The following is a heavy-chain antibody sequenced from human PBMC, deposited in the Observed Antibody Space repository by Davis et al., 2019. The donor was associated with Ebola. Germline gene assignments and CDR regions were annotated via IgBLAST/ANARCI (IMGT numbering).Heavy chain of an antibody. V-gene: IGHV3-20*04. Sequence: GESLKISCAASGFTFDDYAMTWVRQVPGKGLEWVSGINWNGGSSGYADSVKGRFTISRDNSKNTLYLQMNSLRVDDTAVYYCAKGGSGWPSDYSYGLGVWGKGTTVTVSS. D-gene: IGHD6-19*01. CDR3: AKGGSGWPSDYSYGLGV. J-gene: IGHJ6*04. CDR2: INWNGGSS. CDR1: GFTFDDYA.